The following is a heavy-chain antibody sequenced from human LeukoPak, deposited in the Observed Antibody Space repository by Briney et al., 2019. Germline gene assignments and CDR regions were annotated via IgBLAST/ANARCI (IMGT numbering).Heavy chain of an antibody. CDR2: IYYSGST. D-gene: IGHD3-3*01. Sequence: PSETLSLTCTVSGGSISSYYWSWIRQPPGKGLEWIGYIYYSGSTNYNPSLKSRVTISVDTSKNQSSLKLSSVTAADTAVYYCARNPRGDYDFDYWGQGTLVTVSS. J-gene: IGHJ4*02. CDR3: ARNPRGDYDFDY. CDR1: GGSISSYY. V-gene: IGHV4-59*01.